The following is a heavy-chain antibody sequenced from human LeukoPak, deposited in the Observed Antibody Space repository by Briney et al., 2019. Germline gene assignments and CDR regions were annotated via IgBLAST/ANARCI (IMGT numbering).Heavy chain of an antibody. CDR2: IYYSGST. Sequence: SETLSLTCTVSGGSISSSSYYWGWIRQPPGKGLEWIGSIYYSGSTYYNPSLKSRVTISVDTSKNQFSLKLSSVTAADTAVYYCASSAPNGDYYYYYMDDWGKGTTVTVSS. CDR3: ASSAPNGDYYYYYMDD. CDR1: GGSISSSSYY. J-gene: IGHJ6*03. V-gene: IGHV4-39*07. D-gene: IGHD3-10*01.